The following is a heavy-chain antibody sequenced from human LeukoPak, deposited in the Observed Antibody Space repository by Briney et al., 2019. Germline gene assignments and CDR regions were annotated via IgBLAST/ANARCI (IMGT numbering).Heavy chain of an antibody. CDR2: INPSGGST. D-gene: IGHD6-19*01. CDR3: ARGKSRGQWLVYFDY. V-gene: IGHV1-46*01. CDR1: GYTFTSYY. J-gene: IGHJ4*02. Sequence: ASVKVSCKASGYTFTSYYMHWVRQAPGQGLEWMGIINPSGGSTSYTQKFQGRVTMTRDTSTSTVYMELSSLRSEDTAVYYCARGKSRGQWLVYFDYWGQGTLVTVSS.